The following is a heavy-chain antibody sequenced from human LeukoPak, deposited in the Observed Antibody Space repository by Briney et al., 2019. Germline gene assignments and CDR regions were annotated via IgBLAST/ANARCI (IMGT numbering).Heavy chain of an antibody. V-gene: IGHV4-34*01. D-gene: IGHD2-21*02. J-gene: IGHJ4*02. CDR2: INHSGST. CDR1: GGSFSTYY. CDR3: ARGGFYCGGDCYVDY. Sequence: SETLSLTCAVYGGSFSTYYWSWIRQPPGKGLEWIGEINHSGSTNYNPSLKSRVTISVDTSKNQFSLKLSSVTAADTAVYYCARGGFYCGGDCYVDYWGQGTLVTVAS.